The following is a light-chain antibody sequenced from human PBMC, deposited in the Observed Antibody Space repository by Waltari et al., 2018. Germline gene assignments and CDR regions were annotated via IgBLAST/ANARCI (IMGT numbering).Light chain of an antibody. CDR1: QTIATY. Sequence: DIQMTQSPSSLSASVGDRVTITCRASQTIATYVNWYQQKPGKAPHLLIYFTSTLQSGVPSRFSGGGSGTDFSLTISPLQPEDVGIYYCQQTYTTTYTFGRGTRLDI. V-gene: IGKV1-39*01. CDR3: QQTYTTTYT. J-gene: IGKJ2*01. CDR2: FTS.